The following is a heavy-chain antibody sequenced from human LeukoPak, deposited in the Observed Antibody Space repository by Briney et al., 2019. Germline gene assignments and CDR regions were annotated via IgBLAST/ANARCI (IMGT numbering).Heavy chain of an antibody. Sequence: ASVKVSCKASGYTFTGNYMHWVRQAPGQGLEWMGWINPNSGGTNYAQKFQGRVTMTRDTSISTAYMELSRLKSDDTAVYYCVSTAAGPAYYFDYWGQGTLVTVCS. J-gene: IGHJ4*02. CDR3: VSTAAGPAYYFDY. D-gene: IGHD6-13*01. CDR1: GYTFTGNY. CDR2: INPNSGGT. V-gene: IGHV1-2*02.